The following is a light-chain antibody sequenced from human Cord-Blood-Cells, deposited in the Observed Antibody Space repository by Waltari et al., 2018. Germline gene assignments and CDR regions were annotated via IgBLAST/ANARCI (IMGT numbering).Light chain of an antibody. CDR3: QQSYSTPR. CDR1: QSISSY. Sequence: DIQMTQSPSSLSASVGDRVTITCRASQSISSYLNWYQQKPGKAPKPLIYAASSLQSGVPSRFSGSGSGTDFTLTISSRQPEDFATYDCQQSYSTPRFGPGTKVDIK. J-gene: IGKJ3*01. CDR2: AAS. V-gene: IGKV1-39*01.